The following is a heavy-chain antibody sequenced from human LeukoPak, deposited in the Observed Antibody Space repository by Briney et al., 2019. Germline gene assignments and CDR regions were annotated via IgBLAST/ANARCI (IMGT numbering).Heavy chain of an antibody. V-gene: IGHV5-51*01. CDR1: GYSFTSYW. CDR3: ARHGFPARQMNWFDP. D-gene: IGHD6-6*01. Sequence: GESLKISCKGSGYSFTSYWIGWVRQMPGKGLEWMGIIYPGDSDTRYSPSFQGQVTISADKSISTAYLQWNSLKASDTAMYYCARHGFPARQMNWFDPWGQGTLVTVSS. J-gene: IGHJ5*02. CDR2: IYPGDSDT.